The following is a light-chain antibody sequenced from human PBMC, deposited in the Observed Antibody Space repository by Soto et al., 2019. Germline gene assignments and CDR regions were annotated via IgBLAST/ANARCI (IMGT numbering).Light chain of an antibody. CDR2: YSN. Sequence: QSALTQPPSASGTPGQVVTISCSGGDSNIGSNSVYWYQHLPRMAPKLLIYYSNQRPSGVPDRFSGSKSGNTASLTISGLQAEDEADYYCCSYGGTFYVFGTGTKVTV. CDR1: DSNIGSNS. J-gene: IGLJ1*01. V-gene: IGLV1-44*01. CDR3: CSYGGTFYV.